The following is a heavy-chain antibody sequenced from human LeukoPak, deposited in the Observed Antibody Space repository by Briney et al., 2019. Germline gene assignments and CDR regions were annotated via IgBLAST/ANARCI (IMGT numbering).Heavy chain of an antibody. D-gene: IGHD2-2*01. CDR1: GGSFSDYY. CDR3: ARGLRLPSRSAPAVPHV. CDR2: INHSGTT. J-gene: IGHJ6*04. Sequence: SETLSLTCAVYGGSFSDYYWNWIRQPPGKGLEWIGEINHSGTTNYNPSLKSRVTISVDTSKNQFSLRLSAVTAADTAVYHCARGLRLPSRSAPAVPHVWAEGTTATVSA. V-gene: IGHV4-34*01.